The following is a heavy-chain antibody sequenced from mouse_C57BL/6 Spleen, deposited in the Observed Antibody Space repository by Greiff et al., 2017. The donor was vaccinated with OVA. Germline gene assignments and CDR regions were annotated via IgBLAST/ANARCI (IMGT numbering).Heavy chain of an antibody. CDR3: ARALLLRAFAY. J-gene: IGHJ3*01. CDR2: ISDGGSYT. V-gene: IGHV5-4*03. CDR1: GFTFSSYA. D-gene: IGHD1-1*01. Sequence: EVMLVESGGGLVKPGGSLKLSCAASGFTFSSYAMSWVRQTPEKRLEWVATISDGGSYTYYPDNVKGRFTISRDNAKNNLYLHMSHLKSEDTAMYYCARALLLRAFAYWGQGTLVTVSA.